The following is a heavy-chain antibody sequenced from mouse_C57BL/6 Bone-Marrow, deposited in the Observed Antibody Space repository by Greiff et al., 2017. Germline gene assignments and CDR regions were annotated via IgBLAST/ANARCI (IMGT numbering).Heavy chain of an antibody. D-gene: IGHD1-1*01. Sequence: VQLQQPGAELVKPGASVQLSCKASGYTFTSYWMHWVKQRPGQGLEWIGMIHPTSGSTNYNEKFKSKATLTVDKSSSTAYMQLSSLTSEDSAVYSCARRITTVDWYFHVWGTGTTVTVSS. CDR3: ARRITTVDWYFHV. V-gene: IGHV1-64*01. J-gene: IGHJ1*03. CDR1: GYTFTSYW. CDR2: IHPTSGST.